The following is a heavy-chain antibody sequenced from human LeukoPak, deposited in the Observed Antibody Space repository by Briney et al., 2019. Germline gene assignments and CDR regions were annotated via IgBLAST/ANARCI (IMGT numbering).Heavy chain of an antibody. Sequence: SETLSLTCAVYGGSFSGYYWSWIRQPPGKGLEWIGEIYHSGSTNYNPSLKSRVTISVDKSKNQFSLKLSSVTAADTAVYYCARNSRYDSSGYYFSRFDYWGQGTLVTVSS. J-gene: IGHJ4*02. D-gene: IGHD3-22*01. CDR2: IYHSGST. CDR1: GGSFSGYY. CDR3: ARNSRYDSSGYYFSRFDY. V-gene: IGHV4-34*01.